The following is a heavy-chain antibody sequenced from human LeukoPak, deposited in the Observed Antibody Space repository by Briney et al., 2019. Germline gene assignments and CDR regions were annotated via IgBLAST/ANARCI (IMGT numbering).Heavy chain of an antibody. CDR1: GFTFSNYA. J-gene: IGHJ4*02. CDR3: AKVGGYCSSTSCSDY. CDR2: ISGSGGST. V-gene: IGHV3-23*01. Sequence: PGGSLRLSCAASGFTFSNYAMSWVRQAPGKGLEWVSAISGSGGSTYYADSVKGRFTISRDNSKNTLYLQMNSLRAEDTAVYYCAKVGGYCSSTSCSDYWGQGTLVTVSS. D-gene: IGHD2-2*01.